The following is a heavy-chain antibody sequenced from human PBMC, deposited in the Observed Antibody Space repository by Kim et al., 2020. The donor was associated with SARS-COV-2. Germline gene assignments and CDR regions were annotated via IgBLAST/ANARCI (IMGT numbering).Heavy chain of an antibody. D-gene: IGHD2-2*03. CDR1: GFTFTGYA. Sequence: GGSLRLSCTTSGFTFTGYAMSWVRQAPGKGLEWVSSIDGSDGTTYYVDSVKGWFTISRDDSKSTLYLWMTSLRADDTAVYYCLKGGWGWIWDHWGQGA. CDR2: IDGSDGTT. V-gene: IGHV3-23*01. J-gene: IGHJ4*02. CDR3: LKGGWGWIWDH.